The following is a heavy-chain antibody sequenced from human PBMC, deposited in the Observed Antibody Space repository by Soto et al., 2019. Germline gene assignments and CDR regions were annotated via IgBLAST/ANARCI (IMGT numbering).Heavy chain of an antibody. V-gene: IGHV3-7*03. J-gene: IGHJ5*02. CDR2: VKKDGSRE. D-gene: IGHD2-21*01. Sequence: DAQLVASGGGLVQPGGSLRLSCAASGFTFSNYWMCWVRQALGKGPVWVSSVKKDGSREKYMDSVTGRFTISRDNTKKSLYLPMTNLRAAAPAVYYCVRAGSVMGRPSGFALWGQGTLVSVSS. CDR3: VRAGSVMGRPSGFAL. CDR1: GFTFSNYW.